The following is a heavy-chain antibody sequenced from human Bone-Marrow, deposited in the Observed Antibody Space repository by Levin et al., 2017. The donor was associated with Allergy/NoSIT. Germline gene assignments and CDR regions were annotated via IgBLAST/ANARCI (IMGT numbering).Heavy chain of an antibody. CDR2: MSSASSFI. CDR1: GITFSSSS. V-gene: IGHV3-21*01. J-gene: IGHJ4*02. Sequence: PGGSLRLSCAASGITFSSSSMNWVRQAPGKGLEWVASMSSASSFIHYADSVKGRFTIYRDNAKSSLFLQMNSLRAEDTAVYYCARDDCYDGRGLTLPFDCWGQGTLVTGSS. D-gene: IGHD3-22*01. CDR3: ARDDCYDGRGLTLPFDC.